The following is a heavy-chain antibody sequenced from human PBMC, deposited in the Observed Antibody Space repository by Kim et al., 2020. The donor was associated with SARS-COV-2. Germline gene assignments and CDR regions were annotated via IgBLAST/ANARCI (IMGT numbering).Heavy chain of an antibody. D-gene: IGHD6-13*01. CDR3: ARYSSSWYYFDY. J-gene: IGHJ4*02. V-gene: IGHV5-51*01. Sequence: YSPSFQGQVTISADKSISTAYLQWSSLKASDTAMYYCARYSSSWYYFDYWGQGTLVTVSS.